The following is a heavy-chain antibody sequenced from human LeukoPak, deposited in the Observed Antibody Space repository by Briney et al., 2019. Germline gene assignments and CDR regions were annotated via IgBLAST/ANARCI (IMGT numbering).Heavy chain of an antibody. CDR1: GFTFSSYS. CDR3: TRGEPNGVFDI. J-gene: IGHJ3*02. Sequence: GGSLRLSCAASGFTFSSYSMNWVRQAPGKGLEWVSTISTSSSYIYYEDSLKGRFTISRDNAKNSLYLQMSSLRAEDTAVYYCTRGEPNGVFDIWGQGTMVSVSS. V-gene: IGHV3-21*01. CDR2: ISTSSSYI. D-gene: IGHD1-14*01.